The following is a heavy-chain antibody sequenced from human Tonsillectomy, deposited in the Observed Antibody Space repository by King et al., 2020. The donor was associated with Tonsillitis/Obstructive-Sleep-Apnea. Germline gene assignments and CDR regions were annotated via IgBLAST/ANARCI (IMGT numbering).Heavy chain of an antibody. V-gene: IGHV3-11*05. J-gene: IGHJ3*02. CDR2: ISSSSSYT. CDR3: ASLWDRPATGDAFDI. CDR1: GFTFSDYY. D-gene: IGHD1-1*01. Sequence: VQLVESGGGLVKPGGSLRLSCAASGFTFSDYYMSWIRQAPGKGLEWVSYISSSSSYTNYADSVKGRFTISRDNAKNSLYLQMNSLRAEDTAVYYCASLWDRPATGDAFDIWGQGTMVTVSS.